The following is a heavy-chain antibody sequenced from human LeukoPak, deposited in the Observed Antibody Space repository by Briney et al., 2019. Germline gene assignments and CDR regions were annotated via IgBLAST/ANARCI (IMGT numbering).Heavy chain of an antibody. V-gene: IGHV4-59*01. CDR3: AREGILADSGRSTSSYAFDI. J-gene: IGHJ3*02. Sequence: PSETLSLTCTVSGGSISNYYWNWIRQPPGKGLQWIGYIYYSGGTNYNPPLKSRVTISIDTSKNQFSLKLSSVTAADTAVYYCAREGILADSGRSTSSYAFDIWGQGTMVTVSS. CDR2: IYYSGGT. CDR1: GGSISNYY. D-gene: IGHD1-26*01.